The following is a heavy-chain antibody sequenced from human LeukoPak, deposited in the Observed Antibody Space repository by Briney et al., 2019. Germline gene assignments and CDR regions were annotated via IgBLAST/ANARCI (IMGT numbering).Heavy chain of an antibody. CDR2: ISSSSTYI. V-gene: IGHV3-21*01. Sequence: PGGSLRLSCAASGFTFSSYNMNWVRQAPGKGLEWVSSISSSSTYIYYAESMKGRFTISRDNAKNSLYLQMNSLKGDDTAVYYCAKDSAFYYIDVWGKGTTVIISS. D-gene: IGHD3-10*01. J-gene: IGHJ6*03. CDR1: GFTFSSYN. CDR3: AKDSAFYYIDV.